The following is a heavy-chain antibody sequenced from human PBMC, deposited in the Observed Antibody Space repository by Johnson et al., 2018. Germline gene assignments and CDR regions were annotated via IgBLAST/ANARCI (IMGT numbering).Heavy chain of an antibody. D-gene: IGHD3-22*01. CDR1: GFTFDDYA. J-gene: IGHJ3*01. V-gene: IGHV3-9*01. Sequence: VQLQESGGGLVQPGRSLRLSCSASGFTFDDYAMHWVRQVPGEGREWVSGVNWNSDRIAYADSVKGRFTISRDNAKNSLYLRMNSLIVEDTALYYCARATYYYGTSGVGAFDVWGQVTVGTV. CDR3: ARATYYYGTSGVGAFDV. CDR2: VNWNSDRI.